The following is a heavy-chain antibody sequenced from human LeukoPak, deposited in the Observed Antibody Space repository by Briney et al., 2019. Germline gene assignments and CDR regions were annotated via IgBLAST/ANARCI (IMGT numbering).Heavy chain of an antibody. CDR1: GFTFSSYA. J-gene: IGHJ6*03. D-gene: IGHD1-7*01. V-gene: IGHV3-23*01. CDR2: ISGSGVNT. Sequence: GGSLRLSCAASGFTFSSYAMSWVRQAPGKGLEWVSGISGSGVNTYYADSVKGRFTISRDNSKNTLYLQMNSLRAEDTAVYYCAKLGGPYNWDYAGLNYMDVWGKGTTVTVSS. CDR3: AKLGGPYNWDYAGLNYMDV.